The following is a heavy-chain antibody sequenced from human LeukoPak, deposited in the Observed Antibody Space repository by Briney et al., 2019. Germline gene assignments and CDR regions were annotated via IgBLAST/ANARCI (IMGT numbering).Heavy chain of an antibody. D-gene: IGHD3-3*01. V-gene: IGHV7-4-1*02. J-gene: IGHJ6*02. CDR2: INTNTGNP. CDR3: ARVDRVPYYDFWSGYFRGDYYYYGMDV. CDR1: GYTFTSYA. Sequence: ASVKVSCKASGYTFTSYAMNWVRQAPGQGLEWMGWINTNTGNPTYAQGFTGRFVFSLDTSVSTAYLQISSLKAEDTAVYYCARVDRVPYYDFWSGYFRGDYYYYGMDVWGQGTTVTVSS.